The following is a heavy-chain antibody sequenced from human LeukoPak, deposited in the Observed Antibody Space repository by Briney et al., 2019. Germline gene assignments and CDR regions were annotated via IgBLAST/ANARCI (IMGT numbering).Heavy chain of an antibody. V-gene: IGHV4-34*01. CDR3: ARDGRYCSTTNCHAGEGWFDP. CDR1: GGSLSGYY. D-gene: IGHD2-2*01. J-gene: IGHJ5*02. Sequence: SETLSLTCAVCGGSLSGYYWRWIRQPPGGGGEGVGEINQGGSTSYNPSLKGRVNISVDTSKKQFSLKQNYVAAADTAVYYCARDGRYCSTTNCHAGEGWFDPCRQGTLVTVSS. CDR2: INQGGST.